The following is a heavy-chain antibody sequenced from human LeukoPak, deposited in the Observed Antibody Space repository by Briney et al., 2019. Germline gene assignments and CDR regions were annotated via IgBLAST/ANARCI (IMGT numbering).Heavy chain of an antibody. CDR1: GGSISSSSSY. J-gene: IGHJ5*02. CDR2: IYYSGSA. D-gene: IGHD3-9*01. CDR3: ARLSKNYDILTGYEYNWLDP. V-gene: IGHV4-39*01. Sequence: PSETLSLTCTVSGGSISSSSSYWGWIRQPPGKGLEWIGTIYYSGSAYFNSSPKSRVTISVDTSKNQFSLQLSSVTAADTAVYYCARLSKNYDILTGYEYNWLDPWGQGTLVTVSS.